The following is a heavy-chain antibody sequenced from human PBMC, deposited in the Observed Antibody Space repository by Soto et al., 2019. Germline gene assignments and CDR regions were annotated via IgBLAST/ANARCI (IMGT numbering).Heavy chain of an antibody. CDR1: GFTFSSYA. D-gene: IGHD6-19*01. Sequence: EVQLLESGGGLVQPGGSLRLSCAASGFTFSSYAMSWVRQAPGKGLEWVSAISGSGDATYYADSVKGRFSIFRDNSKNTLYLQMNSLRAEDTAVYYCAREGQWLVHYVYYFDYWGQGTLVTVSS. CDR2: ISGSGDAT. J-gene: IGHJ4*02. V-gene: IGHV3-23*01. CDR3: AREGQWLVHYVYYFDY.